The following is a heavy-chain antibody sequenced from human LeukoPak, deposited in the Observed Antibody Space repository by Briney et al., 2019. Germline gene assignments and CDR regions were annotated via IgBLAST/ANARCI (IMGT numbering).Heavy chain of an antibody. D-gene: IGHD6-13*01. CDR2: ISGSGGST. V-gene: IGHV3-23*01. CDR3: AKDKGYSSSWYGNYYFDY. J-gene: IGHJ4*02. Sequence: PGGSLRLSCAASGFTFSSYAMSWVRQAPGKGLEWVSAISGSGGSTYYADSVKGRFTISRDNSKNTLYLQMNSLRAEDTAVYYCAKDKGYSSSWYGNYYFDYWGQGTLVTVSS. CDR1: GFTFSSYA.